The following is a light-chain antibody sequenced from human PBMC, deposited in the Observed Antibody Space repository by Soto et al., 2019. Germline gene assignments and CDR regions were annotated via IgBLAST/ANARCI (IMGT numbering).Light chain of an antibody. V-gene: IGKV3-11*01. CDR2: DAS. Sequence: EIVLTQSPATLSLSPGERATLSCRASQSVSSYLAWYQQKPGQAPRLLIYDASNRATGIPARFSGSGSGPDFTLTISNLEPEDFAVYYCQQRSNWPRTFGQGTKVAIK. J-gene: IGKJ1*01. CDR3: QQRSNWPRT. CDR1: QSVSSY.